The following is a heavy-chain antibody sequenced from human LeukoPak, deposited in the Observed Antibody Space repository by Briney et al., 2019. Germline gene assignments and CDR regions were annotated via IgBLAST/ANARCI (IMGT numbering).Heavy chain of an antibody. CDR3: ARETLTISRWFDP. Sequence: PSETLSLTCAVYGGSFSGYYWSWIRQPPGKGLEWIGEIDHSGSTNYNPSLKSRVTISVDTSKNQFSLKLTSVTAADTAVYYCARETLTISRWFDPWGQGTLVTVSS. D-gene: IGHD4-17*01. V-gene: IGHV4-34*01. CDR2: IDHSGST. J-gene: IGHJ5*02. CDR1: GGSFSGYY.